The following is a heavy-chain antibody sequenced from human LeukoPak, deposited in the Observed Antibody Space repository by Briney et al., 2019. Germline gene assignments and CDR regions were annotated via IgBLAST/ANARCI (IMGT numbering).Heavy chain of an antibody. Sequence: PSETLSLTCTVSGGSISSYYWSWIRQPPGKGLEWTGYIYYSGSTNYNPSLKSRVTISVDTSKNQFSLKLSSVTAADTAVYYCARGYDHYYDSSGYYDYWGQGTLVTVSS. J-gene: IGHJ4*02. CDR3: ARGYDHYYDSSGYYDY. CDR1: GGSISSYY. V-gene: IGHV4-59*08. D-gene: IGHD3-22*01. CDR2: IYYSGST.